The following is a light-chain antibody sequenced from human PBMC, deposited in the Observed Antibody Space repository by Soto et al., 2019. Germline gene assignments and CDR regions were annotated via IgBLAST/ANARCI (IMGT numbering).Light chain of an antibody. CDR1: QSISSW. CDR3: QQYNIYSPRNP. CDR2: KAS. J-gene: IGKJ1*01. Sequence: DIQMTQSPSTLSASVGDRVTITCRASQSISSWLAWYQQKPGKAPKLLIYKASYLESRVPSRFSGSGSGTEFTLTISSLQPDDFATYYCQQYNIYSPRNPFGQGTKVDIK. V-gene: IGKV1-5*03.